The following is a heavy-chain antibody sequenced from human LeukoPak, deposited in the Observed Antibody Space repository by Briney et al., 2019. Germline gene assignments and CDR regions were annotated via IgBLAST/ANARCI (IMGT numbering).Heavy chain of an antibody. J-gene: IGHJ4*02. V-gene: IGHV1-8*01. D-gene: IGHD3-10*01. CDR1: GYTFTSYD. Sequence: ASVKVSCKASGYTFTSYDINWGRQATGQGLEWMGWMNPNSGNTGYAQKVQGRVTMTRNTSISTAYMQLSSRRSEDTAVYYCARGRGPMVRGVLYWGQGTLVTVSS. CDR2: MNPNSGNT. CDR3: ARGRGPMVRGVLY.